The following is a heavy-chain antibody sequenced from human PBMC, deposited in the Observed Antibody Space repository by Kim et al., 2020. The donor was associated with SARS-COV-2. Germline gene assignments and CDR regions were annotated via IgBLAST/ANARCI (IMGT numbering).Heavy chain of an antibody. D-gene: IGHD6-19*01. CDR2: ISSSGSTR. Sequence: GGSLRLSCAGSGFTFTNYEMTWVRQAPGKGPEWVSYISSSGSTRYYADSVKGRFTISRDYAKNSLFLQMNSLRADDTAMYHCARAVAVAGDYWGQGTPVTVSS. J-gene: IGHJ4*02. CDR1: GFTFTNYE. V-gene: IGHV3-48*03. CDR3: ARAVAVAGDY.